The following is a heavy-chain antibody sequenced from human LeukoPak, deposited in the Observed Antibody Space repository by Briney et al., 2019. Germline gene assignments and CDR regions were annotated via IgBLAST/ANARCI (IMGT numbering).Heavy chain of an antibody. Sequence: PSETLSLTCTVSGGSISSGSYCWGWIRQPPGKGLEWIGSMYYSGSTYNNPSLKSRVTISVNTSKNQFSLKLSSVTAADTSVYYCARQGYHDYVWGSYEIDLWGQGTMVTGSS. J-gene: IGHJ3*01. V-gene: IGHV4-39*01. CDR2: MYYSGST. D-gene: IGHD3-16*01. CDR3: ARQGYHDYVWGSYEIDL. CDR1: GGSISSGSYC.